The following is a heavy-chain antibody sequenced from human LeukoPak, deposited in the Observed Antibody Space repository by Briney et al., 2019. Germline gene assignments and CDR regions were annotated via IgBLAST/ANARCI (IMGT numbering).Heavy chain of an antibody. D-gene: IGHD3-3*01. CDR1: GFTFSSYW. CDR2: IDIDGSST. CDR3: ARGFTIFGVVNDGFDI. V-gene: IGHV3-74*01. Sequence: GGSLRPSCAASGFTFSSYWMNWVRQAPGKGLVWVSRIDIDGSSTTYADSVKGRFTISRDNAKNTVYLQMNSLRAEDTAVYYCARGFTIFGVVNDGFDIWGQGTKVTVSS. J-gene: IGHJ3*02.